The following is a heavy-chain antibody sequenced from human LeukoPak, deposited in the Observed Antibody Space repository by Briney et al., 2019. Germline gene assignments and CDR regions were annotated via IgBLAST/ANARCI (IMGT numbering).Heavy chain of an antibody. J-gene: IGHJ2*01. CDR1: GYTFTGYY. D-gene: IGHD3-10*01. Sequence: EASVKVSRKASGYTFTGYYMHWVRQAPGQGLEWMGWINPNSGGTNYAQKFQGRVTMTRDTSISTAYMELSRLRSDDTAVYYCARSNGSGSYIHWYFDLWGRGTLVTVSS. V-gene: IGHV1-2*02. CDR2: INPNSGGT. CDR3: ARSNGSGSYIHWYFDL.